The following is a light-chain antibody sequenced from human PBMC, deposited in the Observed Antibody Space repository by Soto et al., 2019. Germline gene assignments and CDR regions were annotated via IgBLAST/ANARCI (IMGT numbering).Light chain of an antibody. CDR3: KQLRMYPST. J-gene: IGKJ4*01. V-gene: IGKV1-9*01. CDR2: AAS. Sequence: IQLTQSPSSLSASVGDRVTITCRASQDIAIYSAWYQQKPGEAPKLLIYAASTLYGGVPSRFSGSGSGTDFALTITSLQAEDFATYYCKQLRMYPSTFGGGTTGDIK. CDR1: QDIAIY.